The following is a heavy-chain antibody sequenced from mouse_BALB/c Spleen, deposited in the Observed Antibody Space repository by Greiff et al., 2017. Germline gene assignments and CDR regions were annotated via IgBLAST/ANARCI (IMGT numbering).Heavy chain of an antibody. V-gene: IGHV1-63*02. J-gene: IGHJ3*01. CDR2: IYPGGGYT. Sequence: QVQLQQSGAELVTPGTSVKISCKASGYTFTNYWLGWVKQRPGHGLEWIGDIYPGGGYTNYNEKFKGKATLTADTSSSTAYMQLSSLTSEDSAVYFCARALDYDVSAYWGQGTLVTVSA. D-gene: IGHD2-4*01. CDR3: ARALDYDVSAY. CDR1: GYTFTNYW.